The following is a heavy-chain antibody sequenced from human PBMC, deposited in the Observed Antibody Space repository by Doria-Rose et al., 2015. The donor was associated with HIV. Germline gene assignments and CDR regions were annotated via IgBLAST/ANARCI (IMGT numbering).Heavy chain of an antibody. V-gene: IGHV4-31*02. CDR1: GGSISSGGYY. Sequence: VSGGSISSGGYYWSWIRQHPGKGLEWIGYIYYNGSTYYNPSLKSRVTISVDTSKNQFSLKLSSVTAADTAVYYCAREGWASDKGVWFDPWGQGTLVTVSS. J-gene: IGHJ5*02. CDR3: AREGWASDKGVWFDP. CDR2: IYYNGST. D-gene: IGHD3-10*01.